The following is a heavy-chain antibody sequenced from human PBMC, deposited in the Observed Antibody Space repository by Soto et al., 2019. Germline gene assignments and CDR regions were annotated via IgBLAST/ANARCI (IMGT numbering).Heavy chain of an antibody. J-gene: IGHJ4*02. D-gene: IGHD3-10*01. CDR3: ARRVLWFGELYFDY. CDR1: GYTFTSYA. CDR2: INAGNGNT. Sequence: QVQLVQSRAEVKKPGASVKVSCKASGYTFTSYAMHWVRQAPGQRLEWMGWINAGNGNTKYSQKFQGRVTITRDTSASTAYMELSSLRSEDTAVYYCARRVLWFGELYFDYWGQGTLVTVSS. V-gene: IGHV1-3*01.